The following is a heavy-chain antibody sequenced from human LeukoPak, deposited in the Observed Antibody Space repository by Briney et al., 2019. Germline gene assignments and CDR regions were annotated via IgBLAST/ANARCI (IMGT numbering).Heavy chain of an antibody. J-gene: IGHJ6*04. D-gene: IGHD3-9*01. Sequence: SETLSLTCTVSGGSISSGDYYWSWIRQPPGKGLEWIGYIYYSGSTYYSPSLKSRVTISVDTSKNQFSLKLSSVTAADTAVYYCARELRYFDWIAYYYYGMDVWGKGTTVTVSS. V-gene: IGHV4-30-4*01. CDR1: GGSISSGDYY. CDR2: IYYSGST. CDR3: ARELRYFDWIAYYYYGMDV.